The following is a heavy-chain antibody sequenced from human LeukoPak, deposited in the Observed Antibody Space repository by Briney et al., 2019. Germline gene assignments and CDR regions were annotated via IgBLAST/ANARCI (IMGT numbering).Heavy chain of an antibody. CDR1: GFTFSSYW. CDR2: VNSDGSTT. CDR3: AREVAAGLDY. J-gene: IGHJ4*02. Sequence: GGSLRLSCAASGFTFSSYWMQWVRQAPGKGLVWVSRVNSDGSTTSYADSVKGRFTISRDNAKSTLYLQMNSLRAEDTAVYYCAREVAAGLDYWGQGTQVTVSS. D-gene: IGHD6-13*01. V-gene: IGHV3-74*01.